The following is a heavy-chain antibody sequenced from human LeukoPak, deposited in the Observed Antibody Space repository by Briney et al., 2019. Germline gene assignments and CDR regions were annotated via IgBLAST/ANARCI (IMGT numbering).Heavy chain of an antibody. Sequence: SETLSLTCTVSGGSISSYYWSWIRQPPGKGLEWIGSIYYSGSTYYNPSLKSRVTISVDTSKNQFSLKLSSVTAADTAVYYCARNDCSGGSCYSHYYYGMDVWGQGTTVTVSS. V-gene: IGHV4-59*05. CDR3: ARNDCSGGSCYSHYYYGMDV. CDR2: IYYSGST. CDR1: GGSISSYY. D-gene: IGHD2-15*01. J-gene: IGHJ6*02.